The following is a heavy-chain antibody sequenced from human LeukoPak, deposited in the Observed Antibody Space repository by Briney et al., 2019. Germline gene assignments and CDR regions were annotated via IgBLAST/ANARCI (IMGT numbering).Heavy chain of an antibody. D-gene: IGHD6-13*01. CDR1: GFTFGDYA. V-gene: IGHV3-23*01. Sequence: GGSLRLSCTASGFTFGDYAMSWVRQAPGKGLEWVSAISGSGGSTYYADSVKGRFTISRDNSKNTLYLQMNSLRAEDTAVYYCAKTGYSSSSLQLGYWGQGTLVTVSS. CDR3: AKTGYSSSSLQLGY. CDR2: ISGSGGST. J-gene: IGHJ4*02.